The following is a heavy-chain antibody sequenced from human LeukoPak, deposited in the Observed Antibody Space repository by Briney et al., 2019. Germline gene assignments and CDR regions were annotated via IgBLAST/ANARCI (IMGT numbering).Heavy chain of an antibody. CDR2: ISAYNGNT. J-gene: IGHJ4*02. Sequence: GASVKVSCKASGYTFTSYGISWVRQAPGQGLEWMGWISAYNGNTNYAQKLQGRVTMTTDTSTGTAYMELRSLRSDDTAVYYCARDVTRVAVAVLGYWGQGTLVTVSS. D-gene: IGHD6-19*01. V-gene: IGHV1-18*04. CDR3: ARDVTRVAVAVLGY. CDR1: GYTFTSYG.